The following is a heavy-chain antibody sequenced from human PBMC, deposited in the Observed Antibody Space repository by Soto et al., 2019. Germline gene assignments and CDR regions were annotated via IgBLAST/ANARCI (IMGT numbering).Heavy chain of an antibody. D-gene: IGHD3-9*01. CDR1: GGSISSYY. CDR3: ARRKYDISFDP. V-gene: IGHV4-59*08. J-gene: IGHJ5*02. CDR2: IYYSGST. Sequence: SETLSLTCTVSGGSISSYYWSWIRQPPGKGLEWIGYIYYSGSTNYNPSLKSRVTISVDTSKNQFSLKLSSVTAADTAVYYCARRKYDISFDPWGQGTLVTVSS.